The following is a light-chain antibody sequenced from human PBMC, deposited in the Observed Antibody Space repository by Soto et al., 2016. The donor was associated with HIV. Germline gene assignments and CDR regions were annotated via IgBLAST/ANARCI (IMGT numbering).Light chain of an antibody. Sequence: DIQMTQSPSSLSASVGDRVTITCQASHDISNYLSWYHQKPGEAPKLLIYDASNLETGVPSRFSGSGSGTDFTFTISSLQPEDIATCYCQQYYNVPLTFGGGTKMEIK. J-gene: IGKJ4*01. CDR1: HDISNY. CDR3: QQYYNVPLT. V-gene: IGKV1-33*01. CDR2: DAS.